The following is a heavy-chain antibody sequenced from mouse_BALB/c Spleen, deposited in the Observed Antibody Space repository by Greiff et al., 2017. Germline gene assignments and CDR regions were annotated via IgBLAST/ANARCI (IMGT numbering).Heavy chain of an antibody. D-gene: IGHD2-14*01. Sequence: EVNVVESGGGLVQPGGSLKLSCAASGFTFSSYTMSWVRQTPEKRLEWVAYISNGGGSTYYPDTVKGRFTISRDNAKNTLYLQMSSLKSEDTAMYYCARHPRYDDAMDYWGQGTSVTVSS. J-gene: IGHJ4*01. CDR2: ISNGGGST. CDR1: GFTFSSYT. V-gene: IGHV5-12-2*01. CDR3: ARHPRYDDAMDY.